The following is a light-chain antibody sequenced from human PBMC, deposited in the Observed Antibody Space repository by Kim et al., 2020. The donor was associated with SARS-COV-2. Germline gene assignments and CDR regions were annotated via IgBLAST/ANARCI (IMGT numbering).Light chain of an antibody. CDR1: QSISSY. V-gene: IGKV1-39*01. CDR3: QQSYSTPYT. J-gene: IGKJ2*01. CDR2: AAS. Sequence: SASVGDRVTISCRASQSISSYLNWYQQKPGKDPKLLIYAASSLQSGVPSRFSGSGSGTDFTLTISSLQPEDFATYYCQQSYSTPYTFCQGTKLEIK.